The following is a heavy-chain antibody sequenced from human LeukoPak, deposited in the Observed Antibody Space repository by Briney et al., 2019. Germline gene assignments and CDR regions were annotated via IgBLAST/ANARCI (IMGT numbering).Heavy chain of an antibody. CDR1: GFTVRNNY. V-gene: IGHV3-66*01. CDR2: IYSDGST. J-gene: IGHJ4*02. Sequence: GGSLRLSCAASGFTVRNNYMNWVRQAPGKGLAWVSLIYSDGSTYYADSVRGRFTISRDNSENTLYLQMNSLRVEDTAMYYCARDPPAVASNTYGWGQGTLVTVSS. D-gene: IGHD6-13*01. CDR3: ARDPPAVASNTYG.